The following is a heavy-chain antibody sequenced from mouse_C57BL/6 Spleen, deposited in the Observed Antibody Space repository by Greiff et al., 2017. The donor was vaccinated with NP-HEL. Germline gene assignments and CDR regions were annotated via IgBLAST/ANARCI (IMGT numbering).Heavy chain of an antibody. CDR3: ARGGSEDYFDY. CDR2: IYPGSGNT. CDR1: GYSFTSYY. V-gene: IGHV1-66*01. J-gene: IGHJ2*01. Sequence: VQLQQSGPELVKPGASVKISCKASGYSFTSYYIHWVKQRPGQGLEWIGWIYPGSGNTKYNEKFKGKATLTADTSSSTAYMQLSSLTSEDSAVYYCARGGSEDYFDYWGQGTTLTVSS.